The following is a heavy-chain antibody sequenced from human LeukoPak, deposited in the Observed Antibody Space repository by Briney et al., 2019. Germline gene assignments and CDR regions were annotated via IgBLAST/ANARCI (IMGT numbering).Heavy chain of an antibody. Sequence: RGSLRLSCAASGFTFSDYYMSWIRQAPGKGLEWVSYISSSGSTIYYADSVKGRFTISRDNAKNSLYLQMNSLRAEDAAVYYCARAVFGIAAAALYLTYFDYWGQGTLVTVSS. CDR1: GFTFSDYY. D-gene: IGHD6-13*01. CDR2: ISSSGSTI. J-gene: IGHJ4*02. CDR3: ARAVFGIAAAALYLTYFDY. V-gene: IGHV3-11*04.